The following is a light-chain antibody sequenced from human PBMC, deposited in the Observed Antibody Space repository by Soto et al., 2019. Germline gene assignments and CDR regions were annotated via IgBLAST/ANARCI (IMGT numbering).Light chain of an antibody. Sequence: EIELTQSPGTLSLSLGERATLSCRASHGVSSTYFAWYQQKPGQAPRLLIYAASSRETGIPETFSGSGSGTDFTLTISRVEPEDSGVYYCQQYDTTPHTFGQGTKLEIK. CDR3: QQYDTTPHT. J-gene: IGKJ2*01. CDR1: HGVSSTY. CDR2: AAS. V-gene: IGKV3-20*01.